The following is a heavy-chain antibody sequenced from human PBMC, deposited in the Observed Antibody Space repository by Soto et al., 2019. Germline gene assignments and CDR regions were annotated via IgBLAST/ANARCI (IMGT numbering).Heavy chain of an antibody. Sequence: SVKVSCKASGGTFSSYAISWVRQAPGQGLEWMGGIIPIFGTANYAQKFQGRVTITADESTSTAYMELSSLRSEDTAVYYCARGLRGNCSGGSCSGMDVWGQGTTVTVSS. V-gene: IGHV1-69*13. CDR1: GGTFSSYA. J-gene: IGHJ6*02. CDR2: IIPIFGTA. CDR3: ARGLRGNCSGGSCSGMDV. D-gene: IGHD2-15*01.